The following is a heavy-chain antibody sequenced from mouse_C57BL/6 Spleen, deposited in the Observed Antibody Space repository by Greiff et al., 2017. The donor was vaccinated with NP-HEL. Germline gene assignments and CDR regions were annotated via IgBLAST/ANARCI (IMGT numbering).Heavy chain of an antibody. CDR1: GYSITSGYD. D-gene: IGHD2-1*01. CDR2: ISYSGST. J-gene: IGHJ3*01. V-gene: IGHV3-1*01. Sequence: EVQVVESGPGMVKPSQSLSLTCTVTGYSITSGYDWHWIRHFPGNKLEWMGYISYSGSTNYNPSLKSRISITHDTSKNHFFLKLNSVTTEDTATYYCAREGGYGTFAYWGQGTLVTVSA. CDR3: AREGGYGTFAY.